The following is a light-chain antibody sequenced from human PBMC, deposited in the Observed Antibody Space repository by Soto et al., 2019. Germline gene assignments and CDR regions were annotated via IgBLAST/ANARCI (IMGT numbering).Light chain of an antibody. Sequence: DIQMTQSPSSLSASVGDRVTIICQASQDISNFLNWYQQKPGKAPKLLIYDSSNLETGVPSRFRGSGSGTHFSFTISSLQPEDIATYYCQQFDNLPITFGQGTRLEIK. CDR2: DSS. J-gene: IGKJ5*01. V-gene: IGKV1-33*01. CDR3: QQFDNLPIT. CDR1: QDISNF.